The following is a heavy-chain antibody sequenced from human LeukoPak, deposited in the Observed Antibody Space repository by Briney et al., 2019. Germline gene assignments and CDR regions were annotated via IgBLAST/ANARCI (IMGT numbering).Heavy chain of an antibody. CDR1: GYTFTSYY. CDR2: INPNGSNT. CDR3: ARSPAAGTWSTCYYGMDV. V-gene: IGHV1-46*01. J-gene: IGHJ6*02. Sequence: GASVKVSCTASGYTFTSYYMHWVRQAPGQGLEWMGIINPNGSNTSYAQKFQGRLTITRDTSTSTVYMELSSLRSEDTAVYYCARSPAAGTWSTCYYGMDVWGQGTTVTVSS. D-gene: IGHD6-13*01.